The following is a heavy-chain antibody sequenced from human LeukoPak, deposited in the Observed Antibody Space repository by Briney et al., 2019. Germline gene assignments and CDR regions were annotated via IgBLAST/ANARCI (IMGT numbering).Heavy chain of an antibody. CDR2: INPNSGGT. J-gene: IGHJ6*02. CDR1: GYTFTGYY. D-gene: IGHD3-22*01. V-gene: IGHV1-2*02. Sequence: ASVKVSCKASGYTFTGYYMHWVRQAPGQGLEWMGWINPNSGGTNYAQKFQGRVTMTRDTSICTAYMELSRLRSDDTAVYYCARGFYYDSSGSPDDGMDVWGQGTTVTVSS. CDR3: ARGFYYDSSGSPDDGMDV.